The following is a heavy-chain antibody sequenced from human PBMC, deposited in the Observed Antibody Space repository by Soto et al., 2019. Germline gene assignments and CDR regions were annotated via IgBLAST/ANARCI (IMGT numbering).Heavy chain of an antibody. CDR1: GYTFTSYD. CDR3: ARAGSVAEFDY. CDR2: INPSGGST. Sequence: ASVKVSCKASGYTFTSYDINWVRQAPGQGLEWMGIINPSGGSTSYAQKFQGRVTMTRDTSTSTVYMELSSLRSEDTAVYYCARAGSVAEFDYWGQGTLVTVSS. J-gene: IGHJ4*02. V-gene: IGHV1-46*03. D-gene: IGHD6-19*01.